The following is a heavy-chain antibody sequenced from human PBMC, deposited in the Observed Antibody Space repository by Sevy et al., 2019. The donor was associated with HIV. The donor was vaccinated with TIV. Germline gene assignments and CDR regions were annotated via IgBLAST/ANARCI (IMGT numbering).Heavy chain of an antibody. CDR3: AKGGGGWRAFFDH. D-gene: IGHD3-3*01. V-gene: IGHV1-2*02. J-gene: IGHJ4*02. CDR1: GYIFSDYH. Sequence: ASVKVSCKASGYIFSDYHIHWARQAPGQRLEWMGWINGKSGDTEYAEKFQGRVTMSRDTSISTAYMELTRLQSDDTAVYYCAKGGGGWRAFFDHWGQGTLVTVSS. CDR2: INGKSGDT.